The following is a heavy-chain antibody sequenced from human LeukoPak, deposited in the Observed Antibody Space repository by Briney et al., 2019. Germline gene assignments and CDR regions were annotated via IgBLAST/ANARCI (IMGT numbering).Heavy chain of an antibody. J-gene: IGHJ3*02. D-gene: IGHD3-16*02. Sequence: SETLSLTCTVSGGSISSYYWSWIRQPAGKGLEWIGRIYTSGSTNYNPSLKSRVTMSVDTSKNQFSLKLSSVTAADTAVYYCARDVVMITFGGVIVPDAFDIWGQGTMVTASS. V-gene: IGHV4-4*07. CDR2: IYTSGST. CDR3: ARDVVMITFGGVIVPDAFDI. CDR1: GGSISSYY.